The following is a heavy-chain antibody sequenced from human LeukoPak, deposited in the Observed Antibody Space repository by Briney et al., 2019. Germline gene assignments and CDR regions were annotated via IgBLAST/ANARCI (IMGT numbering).Heavy chain of an antibody. Sequence: GALLLSSAASGFPFSDYYMSWIRPAPAKGLEWVSSIISSGSSIYYAGTVKGRFTISRDNAKSSLYLQMNSLRAEDTAVYYCAREGLEIAGRGYYDYCGMDVWGQGTTVTVSS. CDR2: IISSGSSI. D-gene: IGHD1-20*01. V-gene: IGHV3-11*01. CDR1: GFPFSDYY. J-gene: IGHJ6*02. CDR3: AREGLEIAGRGYYDYCGMDV.